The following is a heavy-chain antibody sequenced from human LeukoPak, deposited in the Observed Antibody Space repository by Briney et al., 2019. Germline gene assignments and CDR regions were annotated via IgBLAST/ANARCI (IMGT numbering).Heavy chain of an antibody. V-gene: IGHV1-69*06. J-gene: IGHJ6*03. Sequence: ASVKVSCKASGGSFSNYVITWVRQAPGQGFEWMGGIIPIVRSTNYAQMFQGRLTLTADKLTSTFYMELRSLTSADTAVYYCARARGGGDGSHYYYYYMDVWGKGTTVTVSS. CDR1: GGSFSNYV. CDR2: IIPIVRST. CDR3: ARARGGGDGSHYYYYYMDV. D-gene: IGHD3-10*01.